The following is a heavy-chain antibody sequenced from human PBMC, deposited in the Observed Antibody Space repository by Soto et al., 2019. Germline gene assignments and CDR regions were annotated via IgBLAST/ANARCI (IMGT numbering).Heavy chain of an antibody. Sequence: SATLSLTCTVSGGSISSGGYYWSWIRQHPGQGLEWIAYIFYTGSAYYSPSLKSRVTISVDTSKNQFSLKLSSVTAADTAVYYCARVRLSSDYCWFDPWGQGTLVTVSS. CDR3: ARVRLSSDYCWFDP. CDR2: IFYTGSA. J-gene: IGHJ5*02. V-gene: IGHV4-31*03. D-gene: IGHD4-17*01. CDR1: GGSISSGGYY.